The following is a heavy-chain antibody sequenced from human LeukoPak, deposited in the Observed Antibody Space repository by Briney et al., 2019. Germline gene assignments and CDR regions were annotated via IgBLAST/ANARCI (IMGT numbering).Heavy chain of an antibody. CDR2: IYSGGST. CDR3: ARGSRSSSWYGGVDY. CDR1: GFTVSSNY. J-gene: IGHJ4*02. Sequence: PGGSLRLSCAASGFTVSSNYMSWVRQAPGKGLEWVSVIYSGGSTYYADSAKGRFTISRDNSKNTLYLQMNSLRAEDTAVYYCARGSRSSSWYGGVDYWGQGTLVTVSS. D-gene: IGHD6-13*01. V-gene: IGHV3-53*01.